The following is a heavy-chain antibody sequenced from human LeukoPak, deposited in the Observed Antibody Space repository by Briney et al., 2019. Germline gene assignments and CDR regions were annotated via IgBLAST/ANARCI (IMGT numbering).Heavy chain of an antibody. CDR3: ARDTYGGNSFYGADY. J-gene: IGHJ4*02. V-gene: IGHV3-30*03. D-gene: IGHD4-23*01. Sequence: GGSLRLSCAASGFTFSSYGMHWVRQAPGKGLEWVAVISYDGSNKYYADSVKGRFTISRDNAKNSLYLQMNSLRAEDTAVYYCARDTYGGNSFYGADYWGQGTLVTVSS. CDR2: ISYDGSNK. CDR1: GFTFSSYG.